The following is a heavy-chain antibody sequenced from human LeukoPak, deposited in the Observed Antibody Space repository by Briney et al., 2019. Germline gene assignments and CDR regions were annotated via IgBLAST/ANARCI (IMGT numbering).Heavy chain of an antibody. CDR3: AREVDTAFNY. V-gene: IGHV3-74*01. CDR1: GFTFSSYW. J-gene: IGHJ4*02. CDR2: INSDGTSI. D-gene: IGHD5-18*01. Sequence: GGSLRLSCAASGFTFSSYWMHWVRHAPGKGLVWVSRINSDGTSISYADSVKGRFTISRDNAKNTLYLQMNSLRAEDTAVYYCAREVDTAFNYWGQGTLVTVSS.